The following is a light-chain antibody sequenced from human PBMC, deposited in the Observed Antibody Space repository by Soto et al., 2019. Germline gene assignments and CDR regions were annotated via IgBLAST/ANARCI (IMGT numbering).Light chain of an antibody. CDR2: KAS. CDR3: QQSYSSPPT. CDR1: QNIRSW. Sequence: DIQMTQSPSTLSASVGDRVTITCRASQNIRSWLAWYQQKPGKAPRLLIYKASSLQSGVPSRFSGSRSGPDFTLTISSLQPEDFATYYCQQSYSSPPTFGQGTKVDIK. J-gene: IGKJ1*01. V-gene: IGKV1-39*01.